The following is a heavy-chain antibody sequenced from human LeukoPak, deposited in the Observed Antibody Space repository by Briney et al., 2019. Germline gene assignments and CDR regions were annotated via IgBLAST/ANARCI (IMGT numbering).Heavy chain of an antibody. Sequence: GGSLRLSCAASGFTFSRYAVHWVRQAPGKGLEYVSAISDNGGSTYYANSVKGRFTISRDNSKNTLYLQMGSLRPEDMAVYYCARGANVIRYFDWLRGDLWGQGTMVTVSS. CDR2: ISDNGGST. V-gene: IGHV3-64*01. CDR1: GFTFSRYA. D-gene: IGHD3-9*01. J-gene: IGHJ3*01. CDR3: ARGANVIRYFDWLRGDL.